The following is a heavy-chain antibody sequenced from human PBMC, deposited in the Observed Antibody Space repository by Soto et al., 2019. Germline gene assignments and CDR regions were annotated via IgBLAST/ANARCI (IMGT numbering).Heavy chain of an antibody. CDR2: ISGSGGST. J-gene: IGHJ4*02. V-gene: IGHV3-23*01. D-gene: IGHD2-2*02. CDR1: GFTFSSYA. CDR3: AKGTIVVVPAAIPPDY. Sequence: GGSLRLSCXASGFTFSSYAMSWVRQAPGKGLEWVSAISGSGGSTYYADSVKGRFTISRDNSKNTLYLQMNSLRAEDTAVYYCAKGTIVVVPAAIPPDYWGQGTLVTVSS.